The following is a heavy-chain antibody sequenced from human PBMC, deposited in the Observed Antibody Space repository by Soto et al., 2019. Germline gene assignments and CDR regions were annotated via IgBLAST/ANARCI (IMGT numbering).Heavy chain of an antibody. CDR1: GFTFSSYS. J-gene: IGHJ5*02. D-gene: IGHD2-2*01. CDR2: ISSSSSYI. CDR3: ARVRSSTSFDP. V-gene: IGHV3-21*01. Sequence: GGSLRLSCAASGFTFSSYSMNWVRQAPGRGLEWVSSISSSSSYIHYADSVKGRFTISRDNAKNSLYLQMNSLRAEDTAVYYCARVRSSTSFDPWGQGTLVTVSS.